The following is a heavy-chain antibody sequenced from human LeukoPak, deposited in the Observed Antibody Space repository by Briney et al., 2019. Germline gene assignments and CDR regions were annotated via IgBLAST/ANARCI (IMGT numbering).Heavy chain of an antibody. Sequence: CLRLSCAAAGFAFDDYAMHWGRRAPGKGGGWVSGISWNSGSIGYADSVKGRFTISRDNAKNSLYLQMNSLRAEDTALYYCAKDTLRRDGYNFDYWGQGTLVTVSS. CDR1: GFAFDDYA. CDR3: AKDTLRRDGYNFDY. CDR2: ISWNSGSI. D-gene: IGHD5-24*01. J-gene: IGHJ4*02. V-gene: IGHV3-9*01.